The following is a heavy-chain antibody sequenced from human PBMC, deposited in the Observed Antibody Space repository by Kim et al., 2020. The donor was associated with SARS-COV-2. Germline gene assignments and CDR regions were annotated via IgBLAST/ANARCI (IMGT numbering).Heavy chain of an antibody. D-gene: IGHD3-10*01. V-gene: IGHV7-4-1*02. CDR3: ARSYGSGSYYEHHFDY. Sequence: ASVKVSCKASGYTFPSYTMNWVRQAPGQGLEWMGWINTNTGNPTYAQGFTGRFVFSLDTSVSTAYLQISSLKAEDTAVYYCARSYGSGSYYEHHFDYWGQGTLVTVSS. CDR1: GYTFPSYT. CDR2: INTNTGNP. J-gene: IGHJ4*02.